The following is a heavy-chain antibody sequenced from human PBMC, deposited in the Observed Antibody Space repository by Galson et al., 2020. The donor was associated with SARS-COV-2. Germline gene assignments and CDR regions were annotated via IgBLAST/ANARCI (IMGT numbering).Heavy chain of an antibody. Sequence: TGGSLRLSCAASGLTFSDYYMSWIRQAPGKGLEWVSYISSSGSTIYYADSVKGRFTISRDNAKNSLYLQMNSLRAEDTAVYYCARVRDYYDSSALTAGYWGQGTLVTVSS. CDR1: GLTFSDYY. CDR3: ARVRDYYDSSALTAGY. D-gene: IGHD3-22*01. V-gene: IGHV3-11*01. J-gene: IGHJ4*02. CDR2: ISSSGSTI.